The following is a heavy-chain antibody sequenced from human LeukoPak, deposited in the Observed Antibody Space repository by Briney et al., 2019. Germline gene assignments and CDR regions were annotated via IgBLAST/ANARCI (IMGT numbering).Heavy chain of an antibody. CDR1: GFPFSDSS. CDR2: ISHSGSNL. D-gene: IGHD3-22*01. V-gene: IGHV3-11*01. Sequence: GSLRLSSAASGFPFSDSSMKWIRQAPGEGLEWLSYISHSGSNLDYAESVRGRFTISRDNANHSLYLQINSLRAEDTAVYYCARGDSSGVPDYWGQGTLVTVSS. J-gene: IGHJ4*02. CDR3: ARGDSSGVPDY.